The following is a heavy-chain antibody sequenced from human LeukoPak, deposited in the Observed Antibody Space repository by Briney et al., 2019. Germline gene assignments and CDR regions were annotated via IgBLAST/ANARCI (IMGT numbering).Heavy chain of an antibody. J-gene: IGHJ6*03. CDR3: AKDLSRNFHWYYMDV. CDR1: GFTLGHYD. CDR2: MSYDGTNK. D-gene: IGHD1-14*01. V-gene: IGHV3-30*18. Sequence: GGSLRLSCAASGFTLGHYDMHWVRQAPGEGLEWVAVMSYDGTNKYYTDSVGGRFTISRDSSTNSLYLQMNSLRAEDTAVYFCAKDLSRNFHWYYMDVWGKGTTVTVSS.